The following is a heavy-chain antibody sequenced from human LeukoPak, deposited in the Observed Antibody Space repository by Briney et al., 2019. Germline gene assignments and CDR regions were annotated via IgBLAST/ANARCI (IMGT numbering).Heavy chain of an antibody. J-gene: IGHJ4*02. CDR3: ARGYALYSGRYIDFDY. V-gene: IGHV1-2*02. Sequence: GASVKVPCKASGYTFTGHYMHWVRQAPGQGLEWMGWINPNNGGTNYAQKFQGRVTMTRDTSISTAYMELSRLRSDDTAVYYCARGYALYSGRYIDFDYWGQGTLVTVFS. CDR2: INPNNGGT. D-gene: IGHD1-26*01. CDR1: GYTFTGHY.